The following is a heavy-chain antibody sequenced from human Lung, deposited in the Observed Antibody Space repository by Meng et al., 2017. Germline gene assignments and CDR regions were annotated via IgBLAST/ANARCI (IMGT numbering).Heavy chain of an antibody. Sequence: VGVVESGGGVVQSGGSLRLSCAASGFTFNTYAMHWVRQAPGKGLEWVSLMSFDGAQIYYSDSVRGRFTISRDNSKNTLYLQMNSLRAEDTAVYYCARDKPPNDVWGRGTLVTVSS. CDR3: ARDKPPNDV. V-gene: IGHV3-30*01. CDR1: GFTFNTYA. J-gene: IGHJ2*01. CDR2: MSFDGAQI.